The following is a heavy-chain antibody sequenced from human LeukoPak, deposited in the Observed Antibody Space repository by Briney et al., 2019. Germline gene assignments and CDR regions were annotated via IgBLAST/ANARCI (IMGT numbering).Heavy chain of an antibody. CDR3: ARLGYCTNGVCPNWFDP. V-gene: IGHV5-10-1*01. D-gene: IGHD2-8*01. J-gene: IGHJ5*02. CDR1: GYTFTSYW. CDR2: IDPSDSYT. Sequence: PGESLRISCKGSGYTFTSYWISWVRQMPGKGLEWMGRIDPSDSYTSYSPSFQGHVTISADKSISTAYLQWSSLKASDTAMYYCARLGYCTNGVCPNWFDPWGQGTLVTVSS.